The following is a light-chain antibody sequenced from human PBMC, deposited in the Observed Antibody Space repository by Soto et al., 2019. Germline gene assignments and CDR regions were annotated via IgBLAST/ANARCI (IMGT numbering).Light chain of an antibody. V-gene: IGLV2-11*01. CDR1: NSDVGGYNY. J-gene: IGLJ1*01. CDR2: DVS. Sequence: QSVLTQPRSVSGSPGQSVTISCTGTNSDVGGYNYVSWYQQHPGKAPKLMIYDVSKRPSGVPDRFSGSKSGNTASLTISGLQAEDEADYYCCSYAGSYIPYVFGTGTKVTVL. CDR3: CSYAGSYIPYV.